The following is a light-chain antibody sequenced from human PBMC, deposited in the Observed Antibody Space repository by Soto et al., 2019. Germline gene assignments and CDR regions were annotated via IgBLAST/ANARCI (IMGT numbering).Light chain of an antibody. CDR2: EVS. V-gene: IGLV2-18*02. CDR3: CSWTGSSTYV. J-gene: IGLJ1*01. CDR1: SSDVGSYDR. Sequence: QSVLTQPPSVSGSPGQSVAISCTGTSSDVGSYDRVSWYQQPPGTAPKLIISEVSNRPSGVPDRFSGSKSGNTASLTISGLQAEDEADYYSCSWTGSSTYVFVTGTKVTVL.